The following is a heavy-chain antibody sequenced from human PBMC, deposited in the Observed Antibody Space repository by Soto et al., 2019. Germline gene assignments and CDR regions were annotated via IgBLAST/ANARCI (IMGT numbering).Heavy chain of an antibody. CDR1: GFSFNDYS. CDR3: ARQRSMGV. V-gene: IGHV3-48*01. Sequence: EVQLVESGGGLVQPGGSLRLSCAASGFSFNDYSMNWVRQAPGKGLEWVSYISRSSGTIYYADSVKGRFTISRDNAKNSLYMQMNSLRAEDTAVYDCARQRSMGVWGQGTTVTVSS. CDR2: ISRSSGTI. J-gene: IGHJ6*02.